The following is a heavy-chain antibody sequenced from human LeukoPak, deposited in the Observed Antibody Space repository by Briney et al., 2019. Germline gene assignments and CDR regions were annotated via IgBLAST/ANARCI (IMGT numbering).Heavy chain of an antibody. CDR2: IYYSGST. CDR3: ARDGYYGSGSYYKAPYFDY. Sequence: SQTLSLTCTVSGGSISSGGYYWSWIRQHPGTGLEWIGYIYYSGSTYYNPSLKSRVTISVDTSKNQFSLKLSSVTAADTAVYYCARDGYYGSGSYYKAPYFDYWGQGTLVTVSS. V-gene: IGHV4-31*03. D-gene: IGHD3-10*01. J-gene: IGHJ4*02. CDR1: GGSISSGGYY.